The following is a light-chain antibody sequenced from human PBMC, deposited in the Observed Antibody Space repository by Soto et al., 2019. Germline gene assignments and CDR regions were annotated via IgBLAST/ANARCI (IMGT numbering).Light chain of an antibody. V-gene: IGLV1-40*01. CDR2: GNI. CDR3: QSYDSSLSVV. Sequence: QPVLTQPPSVSGAPGQXXTISCTGSSSNIGAGYDVHWYQQLPGTAPKLLIYGNINRPSGVPDRFSGSKSGTSASLAITGLQAEDEADYYCQSYDSSLSVVFGGGTKLTVL. J-gene: IGLJ2*01. CDR1: SSNIGAGYD.